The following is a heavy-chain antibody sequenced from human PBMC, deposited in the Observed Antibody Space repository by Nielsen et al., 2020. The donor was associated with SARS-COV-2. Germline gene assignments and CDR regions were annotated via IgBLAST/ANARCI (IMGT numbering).Heavy chain of an antibody. Sequence: GESLKISCKGSGYSFTSYWIGWVRQMPGKGLEWMGIIYPGDSDTRYSPSFQGQVTISADKSISTAYLQWSSLKASDTAMYYCARLGASLGELSRIDYWGQGTLVTVSS. CDR2: IYPGDSDT. V-gene: IGHV5-51*01. D-gene: IGHD3-16*02. J-gene: IGHJ4*02. CDR3: ARLGASLGELSRIDY. CDR1: GYSFTSYW.